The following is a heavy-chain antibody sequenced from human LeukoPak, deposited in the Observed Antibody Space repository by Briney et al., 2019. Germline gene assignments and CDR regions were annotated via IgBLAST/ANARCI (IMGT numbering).Heavy chain of an antibody. CDR3: ARGGRSIAALQRWFDY. D-gene: IGHD6-6*01. Sequence: PGGSLRLSCAASGFTFSSYSMNWVRQAPGKGLEWVSSISSSSSYIYYADSVKGRFTISRDDAKNSLYLQMNSLRAEDTAVYYCARGGRSIAALQRWFDYWGQGTLVTVSS. CDR2: ISSSSSYI. J-gene: IGHJ4*02. CDR1: GFTFSSYS. V-gene: IGHV3-21*01.